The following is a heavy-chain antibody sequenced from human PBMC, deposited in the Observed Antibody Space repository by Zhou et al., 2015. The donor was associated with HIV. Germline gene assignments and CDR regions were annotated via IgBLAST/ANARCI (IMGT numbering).Heavy chain of an antibody. CDR2: INPNSGGT. D-gene: IGHD3-9*01. CDR3: ARDLMDYDILTGPRLGAFDI. J-gene: IGHJ3*02. CDR1: GYTFTGYY. V-gene: IGHV1-2*02. Sequence: QVQLVQSGAEVKKPGASVKVSCKASGYTFTGYYMHWVRQAPGQGLEWMGWINPNSGGTNYAQKFQGRVTITADESTSTAYMELSSLRSEDTAVYYCARDLMDYDILTGPRLGAFDIWGQGTMVTSLQ.